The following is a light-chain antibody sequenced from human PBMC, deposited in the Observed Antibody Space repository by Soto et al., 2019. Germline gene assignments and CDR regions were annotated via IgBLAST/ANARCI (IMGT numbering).Light chain of an antibody. CDR2: EVT. CDR1: NSDIGGYGY. Sequence: QSALTQPASVSGSPGRSITISCTGTNSDIGGYGYVSWYQQHPGKVPKLMIYEVTNRPSGVSDRFSGSKSGNTASLTISGLQAEDEADYYCSSFTSTNTLVVFGGGTKLTVL. V-gene: IGLV2-14*01. CDR3: SSFTSTNTLVV. J-gene: IGLJ2*01.